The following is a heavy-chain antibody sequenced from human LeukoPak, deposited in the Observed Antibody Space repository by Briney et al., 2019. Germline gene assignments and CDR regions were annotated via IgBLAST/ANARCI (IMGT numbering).Heavy chain of an antibody. CDR3: ARPAGDFYGYALHL. D-gene: IGHD4-17*01. Sequence: PETLSLTCTVSGGSINNYYWSWLRQPPGKGLEWIGFIHSSGTTDYSPSLRSRVTISLDTSKTQFSLELRSVTAADTAVYYCARPAGDFYGYALHLWGQGAMVTVSS. CDR1: GGSINNYY. CDR2: IHSSGTT. V-gene: IGHV4-4*09. J-gene: IGHJ3*01.